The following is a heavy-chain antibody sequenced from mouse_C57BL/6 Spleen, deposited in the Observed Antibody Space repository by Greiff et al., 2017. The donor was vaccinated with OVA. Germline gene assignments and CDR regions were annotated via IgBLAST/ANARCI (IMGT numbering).Heavy chain of an antibody. CDR3: ARIDPHGGSSHYAMDY. CDR1: GFSLSTFGMG. Sequence: QVTLKVSGPGILQPSQTLSLTCSFSGFSLSTFGMGVGWIRQPSGKGLEWLAHIWWDDDKYYNPALKSRLTISKDTSKNQVFLKVANVDTADTATYYCARIDPHGGSSHYAMDYWGQGTSVTVSS. D-gene: IGHD1-1*01. CDR2: IWWDDDK. J-gene: IGHJ4*01. V-gene: IGHV8-8*01.